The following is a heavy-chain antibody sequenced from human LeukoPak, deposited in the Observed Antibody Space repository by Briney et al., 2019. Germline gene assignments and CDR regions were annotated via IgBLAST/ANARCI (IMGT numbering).Heavy chain of an antibody. D-gene: IGHD3-10*02. CDR1: GFTISSYE. CDR2: ISYTGSNK. J-gene: IGHJ4*02. CDR3: ARVFVGENFDY. V-gene: IGHV3-48*03. Sequence: PGGSLRLSCAASGFTISSYEMNWVRQAPGKGLEWLSYISYTGSNKYYADSVKGRFTISRDNAKNSLYLQMNSLRAEDTAVYFCARVFVGENFDYWGQGTLVTVSS.